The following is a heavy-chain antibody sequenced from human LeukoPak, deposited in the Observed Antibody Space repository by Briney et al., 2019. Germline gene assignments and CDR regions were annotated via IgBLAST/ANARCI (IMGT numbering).Heavy chain of an antibody. Sequence: GGSLRLSCAASGFTFSSYGMHWVRQAPGKGLEWVAVIWYDGSNKYYADSVKGRFTISRDNSKSTLYLQMNSLRAEDTAVYYCARDRGYGDSNWFDPWGQGTLVTVSS. V-gene: IGHV3-33*01. D-gene: IGHD4-17*01. J-gene: IGHJ5*02. CDR2: IWYDGSNK. CDR3: ARDRGYGDSNWFDP. CDR1: GFTFSSYG.